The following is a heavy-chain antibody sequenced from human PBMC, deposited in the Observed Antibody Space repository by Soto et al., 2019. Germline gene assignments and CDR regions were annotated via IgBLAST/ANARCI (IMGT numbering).Heavy chain of an antibody. CDR1: GGSFSGYY. D-gene: IGHD6-6*01. Sequence: SETLSLTCAVYGGSFSGYYWSWIRQPPGKGLEWIGEINHSGSTNYNPSLKSRVTISVDTSKNQFSLKLSSVTAADTAVYYCARRELVRTYAFDIWGQGTMVTVSS. J-gene: IGHJ3*02. CDR3: ARRELVRTYAFDI. CDR2: INHSGST. V-gene: IGHV4-34*01.